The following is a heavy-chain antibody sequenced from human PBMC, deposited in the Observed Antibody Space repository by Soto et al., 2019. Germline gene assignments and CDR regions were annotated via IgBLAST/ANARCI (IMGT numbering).Heavy chain of an antibody. J-gene: IGHJ4*02. CDR1: GFIFSSYA. CDR3: ARAPYYDSSGYYDC. D-gene: IGHD3-22*01. V-gene: IGHV3-30-3*01. CDR2: ISYDGSNK. Sequence: GGSLRLSCAASGFIFSSYAMHWVRQAPGKGLEWVAVISYDGSNKYYADSVKGRFTISRDNSKNTLYLQMNSLRAEDTAVYYCARAPYYDSSGYYDCWGQGTLVTVSS.